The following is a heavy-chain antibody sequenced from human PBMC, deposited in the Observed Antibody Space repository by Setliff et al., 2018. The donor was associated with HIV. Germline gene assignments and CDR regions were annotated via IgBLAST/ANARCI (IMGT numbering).Heavy chain of an antibody. CDR2: LYHSGTN. V-gene: IGHV4-38-2*02. D-gene: IGHD6-19*01. CDR1: GYSISSGYF. CDR3: ARDPNTGWYYLDF. Sequence: SETLSLTCAVSGYSISSGYFWGWIRQPPGKGLEWIGSLYHSGTNFYNPSLKSRVTISLDTSTNRFSLKLNSVTAADTAVYYCARDPNTGWYYLDFWGPGALVTVSS. J-gene: IGHJ4*02.